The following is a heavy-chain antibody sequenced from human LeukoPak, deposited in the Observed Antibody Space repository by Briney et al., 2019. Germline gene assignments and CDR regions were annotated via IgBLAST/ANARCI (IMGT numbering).Heavy chain of an antibody. Sequence: SGTLSLTCTVSGSSINNNFWTWIRQPPGKGLEWIGYIYSSGSANYNPSIKSRVIISGDTSKNQISLKLTSVTAADTAVYFCARHRDYYDTWGRGTLVTVSS. CDR2: IYSSGSA. J-gene: IGHJ4*01. CDR3: ARHRDYYDT. V-gene: IGHV4-59*08. CDR1: GSSINNNF. D-gene: IGHD3-22*01.